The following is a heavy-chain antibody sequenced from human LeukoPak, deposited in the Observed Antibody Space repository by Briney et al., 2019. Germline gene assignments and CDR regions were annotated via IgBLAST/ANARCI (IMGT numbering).Heavy chain of an antibody. CDR2: ISYDGSNK. CDR3: AKIASSSSQPY. CDR1: GFTFSSYS. Sequence: GGSLRLSCAASGFTFSSYSMQWVRQAPGKGLDWVAIISYDGSNKFYGDSVKGRFTISRDNAKKSLFLQMNSLRAEDTAVYYCAKIASSSSQPYWGQGTLVSVSS. V-gene: IGHV3-30*18. D-gene: IGHD6-13*01. J-gene: IGHJ4*02.